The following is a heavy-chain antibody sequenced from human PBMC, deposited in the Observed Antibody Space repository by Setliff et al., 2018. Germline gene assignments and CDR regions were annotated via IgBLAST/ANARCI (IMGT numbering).Heavy chain of an antibody. Sequence: GGSLRLSCAASGFTFSGYYMQWVRQAPGKGLEWVGRIRSKADSYATAYAASVKARFTISRDDSKNTAYLQVNSLKTEDTAVYYCAITMTTGVDFFDYWGQGTRVTVSS. V-gene: IGHV3-73*01. CDR3: AITMTTGVDFFDY. D-gene: IGHD4-17*01. CDR1: GFTFSGYY. CDR2: IRSKADSYAT. J-gene: IGHJ4*02.